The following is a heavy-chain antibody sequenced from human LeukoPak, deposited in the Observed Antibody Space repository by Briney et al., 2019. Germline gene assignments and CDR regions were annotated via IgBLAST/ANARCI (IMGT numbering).Heavy chain of an antibody. CDR3: AQGHDFWSGYYTPVDY. V-gene: IGHV3-23*01. J-gene: IGHJ4*02. CDR1: GFTFSSYA. Sequence: PGGSLRLSCAASGFTFSSYAMSWVRQAPGKGLEWVSAISGSGGSTYYADSVKGRFTISRDNSENTLYLQMNSLRAEDTAVYYCAQGHDFWSGYYTPVDYWGQGTLVTVSS. D-gene: IGHD3-3*01. CDR2: ISGSGGST.